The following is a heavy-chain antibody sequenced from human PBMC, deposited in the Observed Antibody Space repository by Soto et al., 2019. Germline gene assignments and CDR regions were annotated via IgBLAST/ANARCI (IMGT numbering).Heavy chain of an antibody. Sequence: ASVKVSCKASGYTFTSYAMHWVRQAPGQRLEWMGWINAGNGNTKYSQKFQGRVTITRDTSASTAYMEMNSLRAEDTAVYFCARDRDTYGHGFFDYWGQGALVTVSS. J-gene: IGHJ4*02. CDR1: GYTFTSYA. CDR2: INAGNGNT. CDR3: ARDRDTYGHGFFDY. V-gene: IGHV1-3*01. D-gene: IGHD5-18*01.